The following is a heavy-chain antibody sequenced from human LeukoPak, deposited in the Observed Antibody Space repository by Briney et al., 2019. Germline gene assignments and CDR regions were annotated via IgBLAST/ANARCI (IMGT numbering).Heavy chain of an antibody. CDR1: GGSVSSGSYY. J-gene: IGHJ1*01. D-gene: IGHD2-15*01. CDR2: IYYSGTT. Sequence: SETLSLTCTVSGGSVSSGSYYWSWIRQPPGKGLEWIVYIYYSGTTNYNPSLQSRVTISVDTSKNQFSLKLSSVTAADTAVYYCARDEDCCSGGSCYRAEFFQHWGQGTLVTVSS. V-gene: IGHV4-61*01. CDR3: ARDEDCCSGGSCYRAEFFQH.